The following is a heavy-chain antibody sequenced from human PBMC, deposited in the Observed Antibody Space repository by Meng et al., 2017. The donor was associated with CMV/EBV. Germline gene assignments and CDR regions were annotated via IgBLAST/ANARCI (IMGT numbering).Heavy chain of an antibody. J-gene: IGHJ6*02. CDR3: ARYNWNFDYYYGMDV. CDR1: GGTFSSYT. V-gene: IGHV1-69*02. D-gene: IGHD1-7*01. Sequence: SVKVSCKASGGTFSSYTIRWVRQAPGQGLEWMGRIIPILGIANYAQKFQGRVTITADKSTSTAYMELSSLRSEDTAVYYCARYNWNFDYYYGMDVWGQGTTVTVSS. CDR2: IIPILGIA.